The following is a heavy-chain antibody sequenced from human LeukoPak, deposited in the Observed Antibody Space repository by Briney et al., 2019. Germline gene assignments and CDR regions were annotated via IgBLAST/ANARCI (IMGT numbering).Heavy chain of an antibody. D-gene: IGHD1-26*01. CDR1: GYTLTELS. CDR3: ATDPAQRSYCVGCYYYGMDV. Sequence: ASVKVSCKVSGYTLTELSMDWVRQAPGKGLEWMGGFDPEDGETIYAQKFQGRVTMTEDTSTDTAYMELSSLRSEDTAVYYCATDPAQRSYCVGCYYYGMDVWGQGTTVTVSS. V-gene: IGHV1-24*01. CDR2: FDPEDGET. J-gene: IGHJ6*02.